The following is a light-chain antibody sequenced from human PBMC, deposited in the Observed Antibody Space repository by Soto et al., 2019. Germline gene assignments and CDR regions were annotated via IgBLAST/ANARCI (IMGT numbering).Light chain of an antibody. Sequence: DIQMTQSPSSVSASVGDRVTITCRASQGISRWLAWYQQKPGKAPNLLIYAASNLQTGVPSRFSGSGSGTDFTLTISSLQPEDFATYYCQQANSYPYTFDQGTKLEIK. CDR2: AAS. CDR3: QQANSYPYT. CDR1: QGISRW. V-gene: IGKV1-12*01. J-gene: IGKJ2*01.